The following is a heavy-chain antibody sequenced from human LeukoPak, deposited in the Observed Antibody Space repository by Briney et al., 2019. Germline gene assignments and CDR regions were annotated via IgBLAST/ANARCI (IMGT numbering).Heavy chain of an antibody. Sequence: GASVKVSCKASGYTFTGYYMHWVRQAPGQGLEWMGRINPNSGGTNYAQKFQGRVTMTRDTSISTAYMELSRLRSNDTAVYYCARSPVYYYYYMDVWGKGTTVTVSS. J-gene: IGHJ6*03. CDR1: GYTFTGYY. V-gene: IGHV1-2*06. CDR2: INPNSGGT. CDR3: ARSPVYYYYYMDV.